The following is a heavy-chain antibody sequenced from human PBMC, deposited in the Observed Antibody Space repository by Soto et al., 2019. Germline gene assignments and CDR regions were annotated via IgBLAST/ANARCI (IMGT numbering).Heavy chain of an antibody. CDR2: ISYDGSNK. D-gene: IGHD2-8*01. Sequence: PGGSLRLSCAASGFTFSSYAMHWVRQAPGKGLEWVAVISYDGSNKYYADSVKGRFTISRDDSKNILYLQANSLRVEDTATYVCTKGAVGYCHHGLCYQHSDYWGQGTQVTVSS. CDR1: GFTFSSYA. V-gene: IGHV3-30-3*01. CDR3: TKGAVGYCHHGLCYQHSDY. J-gene: IGHJ4*02.